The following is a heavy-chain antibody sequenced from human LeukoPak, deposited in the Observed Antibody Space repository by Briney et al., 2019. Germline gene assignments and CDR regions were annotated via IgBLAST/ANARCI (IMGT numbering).Heavy chain of an antibody. CDR1: GVSISSRYSY. Sequence: SETLSLTCTVSGVSISSRYSYWCWIRQPPGRGLEWSGSIYYTVNTHYNASLKSQVSISMDTSKNQFSLKLTSVTAADTAVYYCARQTGSRLFILPGGQGTLVTVSS. CDR2: IYYTVNT. CDR3: ARQTGSRLFILP. J-gene: IGHJ4*02. V-gene: IGHV4-39*01. D-gene: IGHD3/OR15-3a*01.